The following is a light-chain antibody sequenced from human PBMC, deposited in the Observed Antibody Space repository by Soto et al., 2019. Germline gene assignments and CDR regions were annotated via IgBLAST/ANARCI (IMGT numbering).Light chain of an antibody. CDR1: QGIGND. V-gene: IGKV1-6*01. CDR3: LQDYHYPWT. CDR2: ASS. J-gene: IGKJ1*01. Sequence: AIQMTQSPSSLSASVGERVTITCRASQGIGNDLGWYQHKPGKAPKLLIYASSILHSGVPSRFSGSGSGTDFTLTIVGLQPEDFATYYCLQDYHYPWTFGQGTKVEI.